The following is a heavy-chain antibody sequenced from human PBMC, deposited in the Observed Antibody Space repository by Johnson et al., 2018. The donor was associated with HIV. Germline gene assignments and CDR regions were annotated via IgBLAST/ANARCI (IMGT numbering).Heavy chain of an antibody. D-gene: IGHD6-13*01. V-gene: IGHV3-30*18. J-gene: IGHJ3*02. CDR3: AKDRGTGIARDAFDM. CDR2: ISYDGSNK. CDR1: GFTFSNAW. Sequence: VQLVESGGGLVKPGGSLRLSCAASGFTFSNAWMSWVRQAPGKGLEWVALISYDGSNKYYSDPVKGRFTISRDNSKNTLYLQMNSLTAEDTALYHCAKDRGTGIARDAFDMWGQGTMVTVS.